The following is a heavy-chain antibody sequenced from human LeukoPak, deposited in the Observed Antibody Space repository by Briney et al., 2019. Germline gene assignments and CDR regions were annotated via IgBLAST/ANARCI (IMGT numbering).Heavy chain of an antibody. Sequence: PSETLSLTCTVSGVSISTYYWSWIRQPPGKGLEWIGYMYYSGSTNYNPSLKSRVTISVDTSKSLFSLKLTSVTAADTAVYYCARDSRGLGLWLVYDYWGQGTLVTVSS. D-gene: IGHD6-19*01. CDR1: GVSISTYY. J-gene: IGHJ4*02. CDR3: ARDSRGLGLWLVYDY. CDR2: MYYSGST. V-gene: IGHV4-59*01.